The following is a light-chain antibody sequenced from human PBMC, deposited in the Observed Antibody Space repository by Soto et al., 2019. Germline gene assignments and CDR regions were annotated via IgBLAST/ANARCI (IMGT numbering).Light chain of an antibody. CDR3: AAWDDSLNGRGV. CDR2: SNN. CDR1: SSNIGSNT. V-gene: IGLV1-44*01. Sequence: QSVLTQPPSASGTPGQRVTISCSGSSSNIGSNTVNWYQQLPGTAPKLLIYSNNQRPSGVPDRFSGSRSGTSASLAISGLQSEDEGDYYCAAWDDSLNGRGVFGGVTKLTVL. J-gene: IGLJ3*02.